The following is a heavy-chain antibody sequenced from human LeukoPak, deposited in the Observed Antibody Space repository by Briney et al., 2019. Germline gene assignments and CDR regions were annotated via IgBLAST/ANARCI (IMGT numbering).Heavy chain of an antibody. CDR3: ARAGGYCGSTSCSNWFDP. D-gene: IGHD2-2*01. CDR1: GYTFTSYD. V-gene: IGHV1-8*03. CDR2: MNPNSGNT. Sequence: GASVKVSCKASGYTFTSYDINWVRQATGQGLEWMGWMNPNSGNTGYAQKFQGRVTITRNTSISTAYMELSSLRSEGTAVYYCARAGGYCGSTSCSNWFDPWGQGTLVTVSS. J-gene: IGHJ5*02.